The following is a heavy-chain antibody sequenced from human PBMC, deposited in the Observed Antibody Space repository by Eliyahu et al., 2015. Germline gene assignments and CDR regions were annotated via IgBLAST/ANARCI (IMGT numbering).Heavy chain of an antibody. CDR2: ISYDGSNK. CDR3: AKSGKWLLLDAFDI. Sequence: PARSLRLSCAASGFTFSSYGMHWVRQAPGKGLEWVAVISYDGSNKYYADSVKGRFTISRDNSKNTLYLQMNSLRAEDTAVYYCAKSGKWLLLDAFDIWGQGTMVTVSS. V-gene: IGHV3-30*18. CDR1: GFTFSSYG. J-gene: IGHJ3*02. D-gene: IGHD5-18*01.